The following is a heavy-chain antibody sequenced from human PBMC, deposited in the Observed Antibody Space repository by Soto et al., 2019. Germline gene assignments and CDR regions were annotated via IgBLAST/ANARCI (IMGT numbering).Heavy chain of an antibody. CDR1: GGPIRNGGYP. V-gene: IGHV4-30-2*01. J-gene: IGHJ4*02. CDR2: IYHSGST. Sequence: SETQSLPCTFFGGPIRNGGYPRSLIRQPPGKGLEWIGYIYHSGSTYYNPSLKSRVTISVDRSKNQFSLKLSSVTAADTDVYYCAAGGGLPRYYWGQGTLVTVSS. D-gene: IGHD5-12*01. CDR3: AAGGGLPRYY.